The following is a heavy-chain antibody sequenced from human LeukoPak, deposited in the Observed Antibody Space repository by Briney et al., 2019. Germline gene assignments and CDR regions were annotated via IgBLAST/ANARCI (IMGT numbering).Heavy chain of an antibody. CDR1: GYTFTSYY. CDR2: INPSGGST. J-gene: IGHJ4*02. Sequence: ASVKVSCKASGYTFTSYYMHWVRQAPGQGLEWMGIINPSGGSTSYAQKFQGRVTMTRDTSTSTVYMELSSLRSEYTAVYYCAREYYYDSSGYYPTFYYFDYWGQGTLVTVSS. CDR3: AREYYYDSSGYYPTFYYFDY. D-gene: IGHD3-22*01. V-gene: IGHV1-46*01.